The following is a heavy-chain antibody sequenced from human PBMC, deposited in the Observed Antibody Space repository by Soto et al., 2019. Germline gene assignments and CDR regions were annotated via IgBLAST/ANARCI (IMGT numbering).Heavy chain of an antibody. CDR2: IYSGGYT. V-gene: IGHV3-53*01. Sequence: EVQLVESGGGLIQPGGSLRLSCAVSGFTVSNNYMSWVRQAPGKGLEGVSVIYSGGYTAYGDSVKGRFTISRDNSKNNLIPKKKDLRTHPPAVYYGPTHQGGGGYWGQGTLVTVSS. J-gene: IGHJ4*02. D-gene: IGHD2-2*01. CDR1: GFTVSNNY. CDR3: PTHQGGGGY.